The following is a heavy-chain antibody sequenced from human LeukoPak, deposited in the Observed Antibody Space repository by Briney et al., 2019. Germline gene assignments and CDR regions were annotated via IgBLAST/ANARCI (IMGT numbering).Heavy chain of an antibody. Sequence: GGSLRLSCAASGSTFSSHTMNWVRQAPGKGLEWISYISSTGSVIYYADSVKGRFTISRDNAKNTLYLQMNSLRAEDTAVYYCAKGTRLFDAFDIWGQGTMVTVSS. CDR1: GSTFSSHT. CDR2: ISSTGSVI. J-gene: IGHJ3*02. CDR3: AKGTRLFDAFDI. D-gene: IGHD2/OR15-2a*01. V-gene: IGHV3-48*04.